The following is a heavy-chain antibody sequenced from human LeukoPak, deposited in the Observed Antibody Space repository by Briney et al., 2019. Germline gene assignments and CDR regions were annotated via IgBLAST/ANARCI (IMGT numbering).Heavy chain of an antibody. CDR3: ARASYYYDSSGYPGYYFDY. V-gene: IGHV1-2*02. D-gene: IGHD3-22*01. J-gene: IGHJ4*01. CDR2: INPNSGGT. Sequence: ASVKVSCKASGYTFTDYYMHWVRQAPGQGLEWMGWINPNSGGTNYAQKFQGRVTMTRDTSISTAYMELSRLRSDDTAVYYCARASYYYDSSGYPGYYFDYWGHGNLGTVSS. CDR1: GYTFTDYY.